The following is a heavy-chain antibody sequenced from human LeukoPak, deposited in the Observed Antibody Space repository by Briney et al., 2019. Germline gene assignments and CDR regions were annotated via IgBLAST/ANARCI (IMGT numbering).Heavy chain of an antibody. D-gene: IGHD3-10*01. CDR1: GFTFTYYA. CDR3: ARGPDPVVRGPRRAFDL. Sequence: GRSLRLSCAASGFTFTYYAMHWVRQAPGKGLEWVSVVSNDGSDQDYTDSVKGRFIISRDDSKSTVYLQMNSLRVDDTAMYYCARGPDPVVRGPRRAFDLWGQGTMVTVSS. V-gene: IGHV3-30-3*01. J-gene: IGHJ3*01. CDR2: VSNDGSDQ.